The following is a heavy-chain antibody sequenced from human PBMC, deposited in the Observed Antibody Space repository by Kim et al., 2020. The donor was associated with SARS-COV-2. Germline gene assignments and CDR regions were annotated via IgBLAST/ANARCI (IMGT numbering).Heavy chain of an antibody. Sequence: RGSLRLSCAASGFTFSSYGMHWVRQAPGKGLEWVAVIWYDGSNKYYADSVKGRFTISRDNSKNTLYLQMNSLRAEDTAVYYCARDGSSSGNYYGMDVWGQGTTVTVSS. CDR2: IWYDGSNK. CDR3: ARDGSSSGNYYGMDV. D-gene: IGHD6-13*01. J-gene: IGHJ6*02. CDR1: GFTFSSYG. V-gene: IGHV3-33*01.